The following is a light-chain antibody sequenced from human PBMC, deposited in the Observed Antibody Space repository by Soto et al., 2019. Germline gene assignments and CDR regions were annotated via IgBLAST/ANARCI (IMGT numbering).Light chain of an antibody. J-gene: IGKJ4*01. CDR1: QSVLYSSNNKNY. CDR2: WAS. V-gene: IGKV4-1*01. CDR3: QQYYSTPLT. Sequence: DIVLTQSPDSLAVSLGERATINCKSSQSVLYSSNNKNYLAWYQQKPVQSPKLLIYWASTRESGVPDRFSGSESGTDFTLTISSLQADDVAVSYCQQYYSTPLTFGGGTKVEIK.